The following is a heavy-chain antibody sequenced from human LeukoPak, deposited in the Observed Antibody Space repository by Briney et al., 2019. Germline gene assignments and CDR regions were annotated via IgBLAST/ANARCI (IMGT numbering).Heavy chain of an antibody. J-gene: IGHJ5*02. D-gene: IGHD3-22*01. V-gene: IGHV3-23*01. Sequence: GGSLRLSCAASGFTFSSYAKSWVRQAPGKGLEWVSAISGSGGSTYYADSVKGRFTISRDNSKNTLYLQMNSLRAEDTAVYYCAKRPKYYYDSSGATWGQGTLVTVSS. CDR3: AKRPKYYYDSSGAT. CDR1: GFTFSSYA. CDR2: ISGSGGST.